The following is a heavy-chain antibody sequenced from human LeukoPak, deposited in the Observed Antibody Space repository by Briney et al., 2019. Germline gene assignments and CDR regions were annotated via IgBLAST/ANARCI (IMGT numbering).Heavy chain of an antibody. Sequence: SETLSLTCTVSGGSISSSSYYWGWIRQPPGKGLEWIGTIYYSGSTYYNPSLKSRVTTSIDTSKNHFSLRLSSVTAADTAVYYCARVQYYYDSSGYYHIFDYWGQGTLVTVSS. CDR1: GGSISSSSYY. CDR3: ARVQYYYDSSGYYHIFDY. D-gene: IGHD3-22*01. CDR2: IYYSGST. V-gene: IGHV4-39*07. J-gene: IGHJ4*02.